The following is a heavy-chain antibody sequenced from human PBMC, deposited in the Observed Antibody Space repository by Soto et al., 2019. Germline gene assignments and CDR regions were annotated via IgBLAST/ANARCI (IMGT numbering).Heavy chain of an antibody. CDR3: ARTYCSGGNCYSGWFDP. Sequence: ASVKVSCKASGFSLTFYGIAWVRQAPGQGLEWMGWISARTGTTNYAQKFQGRVIMTTDTSTGTAYMDLRSPRSDDTAVYFCARTYCSGGNCYSGWFDPWGQGTPVTVSS. V-gene: IGHV1-18*04. J-gene: IGHJ5*02. CDR2: ISARTGTT. CDR1: GFSLTFYG. D-gene: IGHD2-15*01.